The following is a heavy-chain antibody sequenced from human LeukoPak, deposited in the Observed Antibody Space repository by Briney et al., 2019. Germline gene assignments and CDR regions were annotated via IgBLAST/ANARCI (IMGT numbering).Heavy chain of an antibody. CDR3: ARQAAAATPFHY. CDR1: GFTFSSYA. Sequence: GGSLRLSCAASGFTFSSYAMSWFRQAPGKGLEWVSIIYSGGATYYAASVKGRFAISRDNSKNTLYLQMNGLRPEDTAMYYCARQAAAATPFHYWGQGSLVTVSS. V-gene: IGHV3-66*02. CDR2: IYSGGAT. J-gene: IGHJ4*02. D-gene: IGHD6-13*01.